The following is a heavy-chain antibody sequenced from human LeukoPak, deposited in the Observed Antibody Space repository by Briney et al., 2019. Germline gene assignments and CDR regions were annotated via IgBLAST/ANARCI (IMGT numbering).Heavy chain of an antibody. V-gene: IGHV3-15*01. CDR3: TTEAPMITFGGVIVIPHYYFDY. Sequence: PGRSLRLSCAASGFTFSSYAMHWVRQAPGKGLEWVGRIKSKTDGGATDYAAPVKGRFTISRDDSKNTLYLQMNSLKTEDTAVYYCTTEAPMITFGGVIVIPHYYFDYWGQGTLVTVSS. D-gene: IGHD3-16*02. J-gene: IGHJ4*02. CDR2: IKSKTDGGAT. CDR1: GFTFSSYA.